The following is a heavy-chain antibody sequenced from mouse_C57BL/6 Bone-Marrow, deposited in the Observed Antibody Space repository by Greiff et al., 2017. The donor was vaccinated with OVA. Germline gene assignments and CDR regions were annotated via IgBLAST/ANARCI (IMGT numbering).Heavy chain of an antibody. J-gene: IGHJ3*01. CDR2: INPSSGYT. Sequence: VKLMESGAELARPGASVKMSCKASGYTFTSYTMHWVKQRPGQGLEWIGYINPSSGYTKYNQKFKDKATLTADKSSSTAYMQLSRLTSEDSAVYYCARSGGIWFAYWGQGTLVTVSA. D-gene: IGHD2-14*01. V-gene: IGHV1-4*01. CDR1: GYTFTSYT. CDR3: ARSGGIWFAY.